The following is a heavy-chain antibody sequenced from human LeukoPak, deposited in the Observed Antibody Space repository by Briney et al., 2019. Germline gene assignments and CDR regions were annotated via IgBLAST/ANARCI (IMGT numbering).Heavy chain of an antibody. V-gene: IGHV3-69-1*02. CDR2: ISSSSAI. Sequence: GGSLRLSCAASGFTFSNYNMNWVRQAPGKGLEWVSYISSSSAIFHADSVKGRFTISRDNAKNSVYLQMNSLRAEDTAVYFCARSRGGSYYVPPRYFDYWGQGTLVTVSS. D-gene: IGHD1-26*01. CDR3: ARSRGGSYYVPPRYFDY. J-gene: IGHJ4*02. CDR1: GFTFSNYN.